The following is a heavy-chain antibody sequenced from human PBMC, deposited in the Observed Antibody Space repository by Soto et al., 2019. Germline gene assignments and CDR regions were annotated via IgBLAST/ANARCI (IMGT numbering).Heavy chain of an antibody. CDR1: GFTFSSYG. Sequence: PGASLRLSCAASGFTFSSYGMHWVRQAPGKGLEWVAVISYDGSNKYYADSVKGRFTISRDNSKNTLYLQMNSLRAEDTAVYYCAKDCPWFDPWGQGTLVTVSS. J-gene: IGHJ5*02. CDR3: AKDCPWFDP. CDR2: ISYDGSNK. V-gene: IGHV3-30*18.